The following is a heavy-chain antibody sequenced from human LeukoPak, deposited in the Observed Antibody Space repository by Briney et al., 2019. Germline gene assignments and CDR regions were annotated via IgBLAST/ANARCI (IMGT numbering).Heavy chain of an antibody. J-gene: IGHJ5*02. CDR1: GYSFTSYW. CDR3: ARPLVYYGSGSYYKPGWFDP. D-gene: IGHD3-10*01. Sequence: GESLKISCKGSGYSFTSYWIGWVRQMPGKGLEWMGIIYPGDSDTRYSPSFQGQVTISADKSISTAYLQWSSLKASDTAVYYCARPLVYYGSGSYYKPGWFDPWGQGTLVTVSS. V-gene: IGHV5-51*01. CDR2: IYPGDSDT.